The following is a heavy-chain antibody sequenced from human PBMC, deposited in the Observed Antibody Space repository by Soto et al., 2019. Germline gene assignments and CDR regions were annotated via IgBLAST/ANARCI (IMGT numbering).Heavy chain of an antibody. CDR2: ISAYNGNT. Sequence: WASVKVSCKASGYTFTSYGISWVRQAPGQGLEWMGWISAYNGNTNYAQKLQGRVTMTTDTSTSTAYMELRSLRSDDTAVYYCARDKAPQYYDFWSGYPTRDYWGQGTL. CDR1: GYTFTSYG. D-gene: IGHD3-3*01. V-gene: IGHV1-18*01. J-gene: IGHJ4*02. CDR3: ARDKAPQYYDFWSGYPTRDY.